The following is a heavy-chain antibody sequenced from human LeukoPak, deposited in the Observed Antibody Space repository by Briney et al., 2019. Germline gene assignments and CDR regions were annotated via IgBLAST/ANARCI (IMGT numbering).Heavy chain of an antibody. D-gene: IGHD3-10*01. CDR3: ARGRSFGELGVY. V-gene: IGHV1-2*02. CDR2: INPNSDVT. Sequence: ASVKVSCEASGYTFIDYYIHWVRQAPGQGLEWMGSINPNSDVTNYAQNFQGRVTMTRDTFIRTAYMELSRLTSDDTAVYYCARGRSFGELGVYWGQGTLLTVSS. J-gene: IGHJ4*02. CDR1: GYTFIDYY.